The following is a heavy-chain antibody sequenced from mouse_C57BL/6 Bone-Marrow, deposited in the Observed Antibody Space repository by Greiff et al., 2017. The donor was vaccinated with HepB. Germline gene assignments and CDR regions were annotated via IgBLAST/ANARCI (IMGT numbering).Heavy chain of an antibody. J-gene: IGHJ2*01. V-gene: IGHV1-81*01. CDR2: IYPRSGNT. CDR3: AREVTGTRDY. Sequence: VQLQQSGAELARPGASVKLSCKASGYTFTSYGISWVKQRTGQGLEWIGEIYPRSGNTYYNEKFKGKATLTADKSSSTAYMELRSLTSEDSAVYFCAREVTGTRDYWGQGTTLTVSS. CDR1: GYTFTSYG. D-gene: IGHD4-1*01.